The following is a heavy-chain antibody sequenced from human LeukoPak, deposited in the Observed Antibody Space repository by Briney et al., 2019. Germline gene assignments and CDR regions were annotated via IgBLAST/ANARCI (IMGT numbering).Heavy chain of an antibody. V-gene: IGHV3-30-3*01. CDR3: ARQATEWNFDY. Sequence: HPGGSLRLSCAASGFTFSNYPMHWLRQAPGKGLEWVAVISYDGSNKYYADSVKGRFTISRDNSKNTLYLQMNSLRAEDTAMYYCARQATEWNFDYWGQGTLVTVSS. CDR2: ISYDGSNK. J-gene: IGHJ4*02. D-gene: IGHD3-3*01. CDR1: GFTFSNYP.